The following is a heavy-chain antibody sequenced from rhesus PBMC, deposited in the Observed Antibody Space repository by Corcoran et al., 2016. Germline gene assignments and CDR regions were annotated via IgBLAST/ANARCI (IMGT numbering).Heavy chain of an antibody. CDR2: INPSNGNT. Sequence: QVQLVQSGAEVKKPGASVKLPCKASGYTFTSYFINWWRQAPGQVLEWRGWINPSNGNTGYAQKFQGRVTMTRDTSTSTAYMELSSLRSEDTAVYYCTRRGGSWKNFDYWGQGVLVTVSS. J-gene: IGHJ4*01. CDR3: TRRGGSWKNFDY. V-gene: IGHV1S9*01. D-gene: IGHD6-25*01. CDR1: GYTFTSYF.